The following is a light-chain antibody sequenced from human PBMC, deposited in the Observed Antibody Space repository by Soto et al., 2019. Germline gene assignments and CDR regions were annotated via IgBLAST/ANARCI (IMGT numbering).Light chain of an antibody. Sequence: QSALTQPASESGSPGQSITISCTGTSSDVGGYNYVSWYQQHPGKAPKLMIYEVSNRPSGVSNRFSGSKSGNTASLTISGPQAEDEADYYCSSYTSSSTRVFGGGTKLTVL. V-gene: IGLV2-14*01. CDR3: SSYTSSSTRV. J-gene: IGLJ3*02. CDR1: SSDVGGYNY. CDR2: EVS.